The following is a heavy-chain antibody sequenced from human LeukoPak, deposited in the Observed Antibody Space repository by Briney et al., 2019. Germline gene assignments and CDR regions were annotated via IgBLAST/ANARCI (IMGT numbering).Heavy chain of an antibody. CDR2: IGCSSSTI. CDR1: GFTFSSYT. CDR3: ARGGLTIFGVVTKRKGPIDY. Sequence: PGGSLTLSCAASGFTFSSYTMNWVRPAPGRGLEWVSYIGCSSSTIYYADSVKGRFTISTDNAKNSLYLQMNSLRAEDTAVYYCARGGLTIFGVVTKRKGPIDYWGQGTLVTVSS. D-gene: IGHD3-3*01. J-gene: IGHJ4*02. V-gene: IGHV3-48*04.